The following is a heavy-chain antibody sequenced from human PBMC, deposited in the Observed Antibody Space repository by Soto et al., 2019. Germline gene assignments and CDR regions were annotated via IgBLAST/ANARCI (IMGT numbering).Heavy chain of an antibody. CDR1: GDSISNLDYF. CDR2: IYKSATT. Sequence: SETLSLTYSVSGDSISNLDYFWAWIRQPPGQALEYIGYIYKSATTYYNPSFESRVAISVDTSKSQFSLNVSSVTAADTAVYFCARRMYCLLSRCFPNLLDVWAQGALITVSS. CDR3: ARRMYCLLSRCFPNLLDV. J-gene: IGHJ3*01. V-gene: IGHV4-30-4*01. D-gene: IGHD1-26*01.